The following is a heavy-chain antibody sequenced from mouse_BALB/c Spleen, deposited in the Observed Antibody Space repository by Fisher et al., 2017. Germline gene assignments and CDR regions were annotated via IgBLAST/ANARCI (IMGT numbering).Heavy chain of an antibody. CDR3: ARSNGYYYYAMDY. D-gene: IGHD2-3*01. Sequence: KFKGKATLTVDNSSSTAYMELRSLTSEDSAVYYCARSNGYYYYAMDYWGQGTSVTVSS. J-gene: IGHJ4*01. V-gene: IGHV1-26*01.